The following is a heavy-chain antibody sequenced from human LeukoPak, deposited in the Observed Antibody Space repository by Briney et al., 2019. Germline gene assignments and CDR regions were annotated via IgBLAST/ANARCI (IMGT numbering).Heavy chain of an antibody. J-gene: IGHJ4*02. D-gene: IGHD6-13*01. CDR3: AKSVYSSSWFAGDYFDY. Sequence: GGSLRLSCAASGFTFSSYAMSWLRQAPGKGLEWVSAISGSGGSTYYADSVKGRFTISRDNSKNTLYLQMNSLRAEDTAVYYCAKSVYSSSWFAGDYFDYWGQGTLVTVSS. CDR2: ISGSGGST. CDR1: GFTFSSYA. V-gene: IGHV3-23*01.